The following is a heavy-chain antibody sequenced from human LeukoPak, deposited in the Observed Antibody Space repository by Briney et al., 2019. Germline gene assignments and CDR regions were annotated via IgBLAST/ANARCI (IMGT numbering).Heavy chain of an antibody. D-gene: IGHD3-10*01. CDR2: ISYDGSNK. Sequence: GRSLRLSCAASGFTFSSYAMHWVRQAPGKGLEWVAVISYDGSNKYYADSVKGRFIISRDNSKNMLYLQMNSLRAEDTAVYYCARTSWFGELDYFDYWGQGTLVTVSS. J-gene: IGHJ4*02. CDR1: GFTFSSYA. CDR3: ARTSWFGELDYFDY. V-gene: IGHV3-30*04.